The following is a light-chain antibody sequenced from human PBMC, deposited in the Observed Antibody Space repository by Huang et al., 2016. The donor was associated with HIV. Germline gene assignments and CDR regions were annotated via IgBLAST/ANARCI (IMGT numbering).Light chain of an antibody. V-gene: IGKV3D-15*01. CDR2: GAS. Sequence: EVVMTQSPATLSGSPGERATLSCRASQSVSSNLAWYQQKPGQAPRLLIYGASTRATGIPARFSGSGSGTEFTLTISSLQSEDFAVYYCQQYNNWPPVTFGQGTKLEIK. CDR1: QSVSSN. J-gene: IGKJ2*01. CDR3: QQYNNWPPVT.